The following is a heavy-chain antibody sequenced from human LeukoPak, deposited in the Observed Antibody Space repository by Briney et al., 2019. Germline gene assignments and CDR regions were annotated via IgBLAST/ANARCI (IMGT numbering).Heavy chain of an antibody. D-gene: IGHD2-2*01. V-gene: IGHV1-2*02. J-gene: IGHJ4*02. CDR2: IIPNSGDT. CDR3: ARDSEYCTSTNCFHPFDS. CDR1: GYTFTGYS. Sequence: ASLKVSCRTSGYTFTGYSMHWGRQAPGQGLEWMGRIIPNSGDTQLAQKFQGRVTMTRDTSISTVYMDLSGLTSDDSAIYYCARDSEYCTSTNCFHPFDSWGQGTLVTVSS.